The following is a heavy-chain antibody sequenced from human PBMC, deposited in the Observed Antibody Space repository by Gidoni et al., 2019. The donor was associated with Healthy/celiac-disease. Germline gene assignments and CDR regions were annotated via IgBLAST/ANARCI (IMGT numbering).Heavy chain of an antibody. D-gene: IGHD6-13*01. V-gene: IGHV4-61*01. Sequence: QVQLQESGPGLVKPSETLSLTCTVSGGSVSSGSYYWSWIRQPPGKGLEWIGYIYYSGSTNYHPSLKSRVTISVDTSKNQFSLKLSSVTAADTAVYYCASFKAAGGLVYWGQGTLVTVSS. CDR3: ASFKAAGGLVY. CDR1: GGSVSSGSYY. J-gene: IGHJ4*02. CDR2: IYYSGST.